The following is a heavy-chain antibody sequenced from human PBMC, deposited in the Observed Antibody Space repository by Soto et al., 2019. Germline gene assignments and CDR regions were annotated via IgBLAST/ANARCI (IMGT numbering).Heavy chain of an antibody. CDR1: GFTFSSYG. CDR3: ARVAGLGYNWNDGAFDI. CDR2: IWYDGSNK. Sequence: QVQLVESGGGVVQPGRSLRLSCAASGFTFSSYGMHWVRQAPGKGLEWVAVIWYDGSNKYYADSVKGRFTISRDNSKNTLYLQMNSLRVEDTAVYYCARVAGLGYNWNDGAFDIWGQGTMVTVSS. J-gene: IGHJ3*02. V-gene: IGHV3-33*01. D-gene: IGHD1-20*01.